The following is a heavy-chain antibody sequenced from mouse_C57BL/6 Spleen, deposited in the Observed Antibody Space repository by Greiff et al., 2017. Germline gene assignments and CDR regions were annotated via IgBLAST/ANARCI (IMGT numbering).Heavy chain of an antibody. J-gene: IGHJ1*03. Sequence: VQLQQSGAELVRPGTSVKMSCKASGYTFTYYWIGWVKQRPGHGLEWIGDIYPGGGYTNYNETFKGKATLTADKSSSTAYMQFSSLTSEDSAIYYCARSGYDGGSSWYFEVWGTGTTVTVSS. CDR3: ARSGYDGGSSWYFEV. CDR2: IYPGGGYT. CDR1: GYTFTYYW. D-gene: IGHD1-3*01. V-gene: IGHV1-63*01.